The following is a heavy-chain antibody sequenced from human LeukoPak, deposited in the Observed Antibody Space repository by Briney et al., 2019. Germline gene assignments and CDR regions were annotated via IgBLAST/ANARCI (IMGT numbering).Heavy chain of an antibody. CDR1: GGSISSYY. D-gene: IGHD3-22*01. Sequence: SETLSLTCTVSGGSISSYYWSWIRQPPGKGLEWIGYIYYSGSTNYNPSLKSRATISVDTSKNQFSLKLSSVTAADTAVYYCARETYYYDSSGYSPAFDIWGQGTMVTVSS. J-gene: IGHJ3*02. V-gene: IGHV4-59*01. CDR2: IYYSGST. CDR3: ARETYYYDSSGYSPAFDI.